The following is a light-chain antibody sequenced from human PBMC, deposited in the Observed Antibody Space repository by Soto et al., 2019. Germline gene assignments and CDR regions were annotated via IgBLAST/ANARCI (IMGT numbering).Light chain of an antibody. CDR2: DAS. J-gene: IGKJ1*01. Sequence: DNQMTQSPSTLSGSVGDRFTITCRASQSISSWLAWYQQKPGKAPKLLIYDASSLESGVPSRFSGSGSGTEFTLTISSLQPDDFATYYCQQYNSYSFGQGTKVHIK. CDR1: QSISSW. V-gene: IGKV1-5*01. CDR3: QQYNSYS.